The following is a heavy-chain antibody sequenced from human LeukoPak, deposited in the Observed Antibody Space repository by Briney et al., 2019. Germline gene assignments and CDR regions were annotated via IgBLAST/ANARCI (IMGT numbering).Heavy chain of an antibody. D-gene: IGHD3-10*01. CDR1: AGSISSYS. CDR2: IYYSGST. J-gene: IGHJ6*03. Sequence: PSETLSLTGTVSAGSISSYSWSWHRQPPGKGLEGIGYIYYSGSTSYNPSLKSRVTISLDTSKNQLSLKLSSVTAADTAVYYCARNGTMVRGVYDQYMDVWGKGTTVTVSS. V-gene: IGHV4-59*08. CDR3: ARNGTMVRGVYDQYMDV.